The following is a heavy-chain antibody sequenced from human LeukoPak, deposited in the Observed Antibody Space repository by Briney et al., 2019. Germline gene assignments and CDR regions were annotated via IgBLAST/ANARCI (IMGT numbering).Heavy chain of an antibody. CDR2: IYYSGST. CDR3: ASQFVVVVAATRGGWFDP. V-gene: IGHV4-59*11. Sequence: MASETLSLTCTVSGGSISSHYWSWIRQPPGKGLEWIGYIYYSGSTNYNPSLKSRVTISVDTSKNQFSLKLSSVTAADTAVYYCASQFVVVVAATRGGWFDPWGQGTLVTVSS. D-gene: IGHD2-15*01. CDR1: GGSISSHY. J-gene: IGHJ5*02.